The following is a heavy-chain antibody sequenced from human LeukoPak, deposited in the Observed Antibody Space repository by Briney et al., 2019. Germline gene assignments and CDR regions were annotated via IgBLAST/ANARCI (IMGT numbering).Heavy chain of an antibody. J-gene: IGHJ4*02. CDR1: GFTFSSYA. CDR3: AITMGPYYYDSSGLDY. CDR2: ICGSGGST. V-gene: IGHV3-23*01. Sequence: GGSLRLSCAASGFTFSSYAMSWVRQAPGKGLEWVSAICGSGGSTYYADSVKGRFTISRDNSKNTLYLQMNSLRAEDTAVYYCAITMGPYYYDSSGLDYWGQGTLVTVSS. D-gene: IGHD3-22*01.